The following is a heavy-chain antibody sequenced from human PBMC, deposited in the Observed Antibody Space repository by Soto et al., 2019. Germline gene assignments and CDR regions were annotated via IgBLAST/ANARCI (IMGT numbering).Heavy chain of an antibody. CDR3: ARETYGDYVGYFDP. D-gene: IGHD4-17*01. CDR2: FYYSGGT. Sequence: SETLSLTCTVSGGSIKSFYWSWIRQPPGMGLEWIGYFYYSGGTTYNPSLNSRVTISLDTPKNQFSLKVRSVTAVDTAVYYCARETYGDYVGYFDPWGQGIQVTVSS. J-gene: IGHJ5*02. V-gene: IGHV4-59*12. CDR1: GGSIKSFY.